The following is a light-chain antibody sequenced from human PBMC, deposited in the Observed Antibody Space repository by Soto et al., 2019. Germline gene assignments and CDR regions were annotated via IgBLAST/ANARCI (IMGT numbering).Light chain of an antibody. CDR1: QGISSW. CDR2: TAS. V-gene: IGKV1-12*01. J-gene: IGKJ4*01. CDR3: QQANSFPLN. Sequence: DIQMTQSPSSVSASVGDRVTITCRASQGISSWLAWYQQKPRTAPKFLLIHTASRLQSGVPSRFRGSGSGTDFTLTLSSLQPEDFATYYCQQANSFPLNFGGGTKGEIK.